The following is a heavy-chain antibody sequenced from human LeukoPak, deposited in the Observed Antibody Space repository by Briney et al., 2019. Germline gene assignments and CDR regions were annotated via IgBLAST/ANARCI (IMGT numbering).Heavy chain of an antibody. CDR1: GFTFSSYN. CDR2: IRYDGSDK. V-gene: IGHV3-30*02. CDR3: ARDGYYDFWSGWRNYYYYYMDV. J-gene: IGHJ6*03. Sequence: GGSLRLSCAASGFTFSSYNMHWVRQAPGKGLEWVAFIRYDGSDKKYADSVMGRFTVSRDSSKNTLYLQMNSLRLEDTAVYYCARDGYYDFWSGWRNYYYYYMDVWGKGTTVTVSS. D-gene: IGHD3-3*01.